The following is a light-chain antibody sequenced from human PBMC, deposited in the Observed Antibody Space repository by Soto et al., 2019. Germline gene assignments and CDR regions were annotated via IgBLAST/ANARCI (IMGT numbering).Light chain of an antibody. CDR2: EVI. CDR1: SSDVGGYNY. Sequence: QSVLTQPTSASGSPGQSVTISCTGSSSDVGGYNYVSWYQQHPGKAPKLMIYEVIKRPSGVPDRFSGSKSGNTASLTVSGLQAEDEADYYCSSYGGSNNYVLGTGTKVTVL. V-gene: IGLV2-8*01. CDR3: SSYGGSNNYV. J-gene: IGLJ1*01.